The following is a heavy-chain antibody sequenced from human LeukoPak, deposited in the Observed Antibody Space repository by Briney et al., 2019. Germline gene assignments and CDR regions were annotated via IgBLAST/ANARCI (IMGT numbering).Heavy chain of an antibody. J-gene: IGHJ4*02. Sequence: GRSLRLSCAASGFTFSSYAMHWVRQAPGKGLEWVAVISYDGSNKYYADSVKGRFTISRDNSKNTLYLQMNSLRAEDTAVYYCAKTITMVRGVILGNFDYWGQGTLVTVSS. CDR1: GFTFSSYA. CDR2: ISYDGSNK. D-gene: IGHD3-10*01. V-gene: IGHV3-30-3*02. CDR3: AKTITMVRGVILGNFDY.